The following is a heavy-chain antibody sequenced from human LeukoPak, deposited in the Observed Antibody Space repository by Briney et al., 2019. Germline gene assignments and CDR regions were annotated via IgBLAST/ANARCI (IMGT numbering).Heavy chain of an antibody. D-gene: IGHD1-26*01. Sequence: SETLSLTCTVSGGSISSSSYYWGWIRQPPGKGLEWIGSIYYSGSTYYNPSLKSRVTISVDTSKNQFSLKLSSVTAADTAVYHCARVGGGELPGGPLWGQGTMVTVSS. CDR2: IYYSGST. J-gene: IGHJ3*01. CDR3: ARVGGGELPGGPL. V-gene: IGHV4-39*01. CDR1: GGSISSSSYY.